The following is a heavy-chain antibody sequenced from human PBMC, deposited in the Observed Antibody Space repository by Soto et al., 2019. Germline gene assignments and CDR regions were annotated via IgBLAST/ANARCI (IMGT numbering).Heavy chain of an antibody. Sequence: LSLTCAVSGGSISSSNWWSWVRQPPGKGLEWIGEIYHSGSTNYNPSLKSRVTISVDKSKNQFSLKLSSVTAADTAVYYCAGGRVLYYYYGMDVWGQGTTVTVSS. CDR1: GGSISSSNW. V-gene: IGHV4-4*02. J-gene: IGHJ6*02. CDR3: AGGRVLYYYYGMDV. D-gene: IGHD2-2*01. CDR2: IYHSGST.